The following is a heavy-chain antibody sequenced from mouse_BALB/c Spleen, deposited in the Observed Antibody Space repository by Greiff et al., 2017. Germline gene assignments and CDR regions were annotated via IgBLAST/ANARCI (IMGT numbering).Heavy chain of an antibody. CDR1: GFTFTSYW. D-gene: IGHD2-1*01. J-gene: IGHJ2*01. Sequence: QVQLMESGAELAKPGASVKLSCKASGFTFTSYWMHWVEQRPGQGLEWIGYINPSTGYTEYNQKFKDKATLTADKSSSTAYMQLSSLTSEDSAVYYCAHYGNYDLDYWGQGTTLTVSS. CDR2: INPSTGYT. CDR3: AHYGNYDLDY. V-gene: IGHV1-7*01.